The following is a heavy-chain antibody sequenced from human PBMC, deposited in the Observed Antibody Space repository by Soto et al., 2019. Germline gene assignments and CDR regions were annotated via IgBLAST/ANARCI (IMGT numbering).Heavy chain of an antibody. CDR2: ISAYNGNT. CDR1: GYTFTSYC. CDR3: ASNPGDYYDSSGYHF. V-gene: IGHV1-18*04. Sequence: ASVNVSCKSAGYTFTSYCISWVRQAPGQGLEWMGWISAYNGNTNYAQKLQGRVTMTTDTSTSTAYMELRSLRSDDTAVYYCASNPGDYYDSSGYHFWGQEPWSPSPQ. D-gene: IGHD3-22*01. J-gene: IGHJ4*01.